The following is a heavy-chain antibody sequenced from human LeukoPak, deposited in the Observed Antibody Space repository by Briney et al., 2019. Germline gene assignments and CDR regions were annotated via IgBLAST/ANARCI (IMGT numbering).Heavy chain of an antibody. V-gene: IGHV4-34*01. CDR3: TRMTAGHDY. J-gene: IGHJ4*02. D-gene: IGHD2-21*02. CDR2: INHSGYT. CDR1: GVSFDDYY. Sequence: SETLSLTCAVSGVSFDDYYWSWVRQTPGKGLEWLGEINHSGYTNDSPPLKSRVTLSSDTSRKQFSLNLRSVTVADTGIYYCTRMTAGHDYWGQGTLVTVSS.